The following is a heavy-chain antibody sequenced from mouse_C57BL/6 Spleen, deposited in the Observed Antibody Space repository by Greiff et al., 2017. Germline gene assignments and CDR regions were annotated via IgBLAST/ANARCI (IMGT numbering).Heavy chain of an antibody. V-gene: IGHV2-4*01. CDR1: GFSLTSYG. D-gene: IGHD1-1*01. CDR3: ATPYYGSSYVWYFDV. CDR2: IWSGGST. Sequence: VQLQQSGPGLVQPSQSLSITCTVSGFSLTSYGVHWVRQPPGKGLEWLGVIWSGGSTDYNAAFISRLSISKDNSKSQVFFKMNSLQADDTAIYYCATPYYGSSYVWYFDVWGTGTTVTVSS. J-gene: IGHJ1*03.